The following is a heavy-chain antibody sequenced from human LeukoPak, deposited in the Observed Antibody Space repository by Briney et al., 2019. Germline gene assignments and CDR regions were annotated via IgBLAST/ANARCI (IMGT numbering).Heavy chain of an antibody. Sequence: GASVKVSCKASGGTFSSYSISWVRQAPGQGLEWMGGIIPVFGTTNTAPKFQGRVTITTDESTSIVYMELSSLRSDDTAVYYCARLYGDYDGFFGYYYYYGMDVWGQGTTVTVSS. V-gene: IGHV1-69*05. CDR3: ARLYGDYDGFFGYYYYYGMDV. D-gene: IGHD4-17*01. CDR2: IIPVFGTT. J-gene: IGHJ6*02. CDR1: GGTFSSYS.